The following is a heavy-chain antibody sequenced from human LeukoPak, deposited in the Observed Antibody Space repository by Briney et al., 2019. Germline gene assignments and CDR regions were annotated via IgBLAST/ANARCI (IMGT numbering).Heavy chain of an antibody. CDR1: GGSISSGSYY. Sequence: SQTLSLTCTVSGGSISSGSYYWSWIRQPAGKGLEWVGRIYTSGSTNYNPSLKSRVTISVDTSKNQFSLNLSSVTAADTAVYYCASSDILTGYSDWFDPWGQGTLVTVSS. D-gene: IGHD3-9*01. V-gene: IGHV4-61*02. J-gene: IGHJ5*02. CDR3: ASSDILTGYSDWFDP. CDR2: IYTSGST.